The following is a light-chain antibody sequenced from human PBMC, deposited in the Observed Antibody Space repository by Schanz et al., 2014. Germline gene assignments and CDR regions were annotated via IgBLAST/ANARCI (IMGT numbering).Light chain of an antibody. J-gene: IGKJ1*01. V-gene: IGKV3D-15*01. CDR2: GAS. CDR3: QQYNDWRT. Sequence: EIVMTQSPATLSVSPGERATLSCRAGQSVSSNLAWYQQKPGQAPRLLIYGASTRATGIPARFSGSGSGTDFTLTISSLEPEGFAVYYCQQYNDWRTFGQGTKVEIK. CDR1: QSVSSN.